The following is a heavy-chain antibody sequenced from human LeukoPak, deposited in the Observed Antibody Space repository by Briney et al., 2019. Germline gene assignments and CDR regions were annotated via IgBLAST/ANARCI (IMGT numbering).Heavy chain of an antibody. D-gene: IGHD1-26*01. J-gene: IGHJ4*02. CDR2: IKQDGSEK. V-gene: IGHV3-7*03. Sequence: GGSLRLSCAASESTISNYRITWVRQAPGKGLEWVANIKQDGSEKYYMDSVKGRFTISRDNAKNSLFLQMNSLRAEDTAVYSCARGDRVGVTTGHFDYWGQGTLVTVSS. CDR3: ARGDRVGVTTGHFDY. CDR1: ESTISNYR.